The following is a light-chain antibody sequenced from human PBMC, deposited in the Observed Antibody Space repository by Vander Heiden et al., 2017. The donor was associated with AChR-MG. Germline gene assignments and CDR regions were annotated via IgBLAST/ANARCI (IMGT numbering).Light chain of an antibody. CDR3: YSTDSNGNYGV. J-gene: IGLJ2*01. V-gene: IGLV3-10*01. CDR1: ALPKKY. Sequence: SYELTQPPSVSVSPGQTARITCSGDALPKKYAYWYQQKSGQAPEVVIYEDIKRPSGIPERFSGSTSGTMATLSISGAQVEDEGDYYCYSTDSNGNYGVFGGGTKLTVL. CDR2: EDI.